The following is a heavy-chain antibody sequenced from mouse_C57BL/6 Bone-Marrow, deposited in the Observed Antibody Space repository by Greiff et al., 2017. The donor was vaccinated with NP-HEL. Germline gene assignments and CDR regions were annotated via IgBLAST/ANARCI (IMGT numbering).Heavy chain of an antibody. Sequence: EVKLLESGPGLAKPSQTLSLTCSVTGYSITSDYWNWIRKFPGNKLEYMGYISYSGSTYYNPSLKSRISITRDTSKNQYYLQLNSVTTEDTATYYCARSYGSSYNAMDYWGQGTSVTVSS. D-gene: IGHD1-1*01. CDR1: GYSITSDY. CDR3: ARSYGSSYNAMDY. J-gene: IGHJ4*01. V-gene: IGHV3-8*01. CDR2: ISYSGST.